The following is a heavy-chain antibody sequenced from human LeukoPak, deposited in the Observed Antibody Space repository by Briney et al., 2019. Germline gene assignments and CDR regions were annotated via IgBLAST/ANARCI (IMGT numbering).Heavy chain of an antibody. CDR3: ARALSSWSHIDY. J-gene: IGHJ4*02. D-gene: IGHD6-13*01. Sequence: GESLKISCKASGYSFTNYWIGWVRQMPGKGLEWMGIIYPGDSDTRYSPSFQGQVTISADKSITTGYLQWSSLKASDTAMYYCARALSSWSHIDYWGQGTLVSVSS. V-gene: IGHV5-51*01. CDR2: IYPGDSDT. CDR1: GYSFTNYW.